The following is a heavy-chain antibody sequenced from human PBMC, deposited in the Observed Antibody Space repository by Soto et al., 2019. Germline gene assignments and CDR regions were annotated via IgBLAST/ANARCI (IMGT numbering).Heavy chain of an antibody. CDR3: ASSWATTNYYYYGMDV. CDR1: GYTFTSYG. V-gene: IGHV1-18*01. CDR2: ISAYNGNT. D-gene: IGHD5-12*01. J-gene: IGHJ6*02. Sequence: ASVKVSCKASGYTFTSYGISWVRQAPGQGLEWMGWISAYNGNTKYAQKIQGKVNMTTDTSTSTAYMELRSLRSDDTAVYYCASSWATTNYYYYGMDVWGQGTTVTVSS.